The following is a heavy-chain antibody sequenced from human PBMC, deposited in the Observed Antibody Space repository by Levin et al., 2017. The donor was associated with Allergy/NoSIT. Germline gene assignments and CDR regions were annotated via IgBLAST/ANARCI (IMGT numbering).Heavy chain of an antibody. Sequence: GESLKISCAASGFTFSSYAMSWVRQAPGKGLEWVSAISGSGGSTYYADSVKGRFTISRDNSKNTLYLQMNSLRAEDTAVYYCAKVRGVAVAGYMDVWGKGTTVTVSS. D-gene: IGHD6-19*01. CDR2: ISGSGGST. V-gene: IGHV3-23*01. J-gene: IGHJ6*03. CDR1: GFTFSSYA. CDR3: AKVRGVAVAGYMDV.